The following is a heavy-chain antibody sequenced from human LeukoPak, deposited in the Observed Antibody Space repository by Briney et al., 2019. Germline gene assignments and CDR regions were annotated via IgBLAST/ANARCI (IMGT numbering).Heavy chain of an antibody. Sequence: GESLKISCKGSGYSFTSYWIGWVRQMPGKGLEWMGIIYPGDSDTRYSPSFQGQVTISADKSISTAYLQWSSLKASDTAMYYCARRSPEVGYCSGGSCSARLDYWGQGTLVTVSS. CDR2: IYPGDSDT. CDR3: ARRSPEVGYCSGGSCSARLDY. J-gene: IGHJ4*02. V-gene: IGHV5-51*01. D-gene: IGHD2-15*01. CDR1: GYSFTSYW.